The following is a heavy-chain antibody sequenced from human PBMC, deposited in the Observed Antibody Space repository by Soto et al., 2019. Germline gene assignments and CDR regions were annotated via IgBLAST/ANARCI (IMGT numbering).Heavy chain of an antibody. V-gene: IGHV3-23*01. CDR1: GFTFSSYA. Sequence: WGSLSLSRAASGFTFSSYALRWVRQAPGRGLDGVSTRSGSGCGAYYPDSLSGRFTISRDNSKNTLYLHMNNLRAEDTAVYYCAKPLISRNGSVYYFASFDDWGHGTWVTVSS. CDR3: AKPLISRNGSVYYFASFDD. D-gene: IGHD3-22*01. J-gene: IGHJ4*01. CDR2: RSGSGCGA.